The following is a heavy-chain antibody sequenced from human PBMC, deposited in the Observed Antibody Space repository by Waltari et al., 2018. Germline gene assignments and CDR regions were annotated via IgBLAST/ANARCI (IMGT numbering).Heavy chain of an antibody. V-gene: IGHV4-59*01. J-gene: IGHJ4*02. CDR3: ARDREEGVFDS. CDR2: IYYSGRT. Sequence: QVQLQESGPGLVKPSETLSLTCTVSGDSMRRYYWTWIRQSPGKGLEWIGYIYYSGRTNYNPSLKIRVIISVDMSKNQFSLQLNSVTTTDTGVYYCARDREEGVFDSWGQGTLVTVAS. CDR1: GDSMRRYY.